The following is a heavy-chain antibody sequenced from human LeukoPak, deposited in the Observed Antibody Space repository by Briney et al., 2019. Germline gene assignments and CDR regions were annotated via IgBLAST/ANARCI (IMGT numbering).Heavy chain of an antibody. D-gene: IGHD3-9*01. Sequence: GGSLRLSCAASGFTFSSWDMHWVRHSTGKGLKWVSTITTTGDTYYPDSVKGRFTISRENAKNSLYLQMNSLRAGDTAVYYCAKHDFLTGHFDYWGQGTLVTVSS. CDR2: ITTTGDT. CDR1: GFTFSSWD. CDR3: AKHDFLTGHFDY. V-gene: IGHV3-13*01. J-gene: IGHJ4*02.